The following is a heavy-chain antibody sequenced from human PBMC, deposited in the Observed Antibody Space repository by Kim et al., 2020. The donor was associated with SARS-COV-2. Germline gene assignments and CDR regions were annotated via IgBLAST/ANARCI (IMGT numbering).Heavy chain of an antibody. J-gene: IGHJ6*02. D-gene: IGHD6-13*01. CDR3: AKEFSAHTELGLYYYHGMDV. Sequence: GGSLRLSCAASGFTFSSYGMHWVRQAPGKGLEWVADIWYSGSNKYYADSVKGRFTISRDNAKNTLYLQMNSLRAEDTAVYYCAKEFSAHTELGLYYYHGMDVWGQGTTVTVSS. CDR1: GFTFSSYG. V-gene: IGHV3-33*06. CDR2: IWYSGSNK.